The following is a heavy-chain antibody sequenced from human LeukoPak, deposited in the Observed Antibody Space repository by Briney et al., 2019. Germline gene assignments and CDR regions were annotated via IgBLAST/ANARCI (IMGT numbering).Heavy chain of an antibody. J-gene: IGHJ4*02. D-gene: IGHD2-2*01. CDR3: AREMFGTSRPSDY. V-gene: IGHV1-3*01. CDR2: INVGSGNT. Sequence: GASVTVSCKASRYTFSSYAIHWVRQAPGQRLEWMGWINVGSGNTKYSQNFQGRLTITRDTSASTAYMELSSLISEDTAVYYCAREMFGTSRPSDYWGQGTLVTVSS. CDR1: RYTFSSYA.